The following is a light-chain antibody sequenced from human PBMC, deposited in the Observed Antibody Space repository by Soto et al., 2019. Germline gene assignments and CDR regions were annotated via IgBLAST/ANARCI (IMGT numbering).Light chain of an antibody. V-gene: IGKV1-5*03. Sequence: DIQMTQSPSTLSASVGDRVTITCRASQSISTWLAWYHQKPGKAPKLLIYKASSLQGGVPSRFSGSGSGTEFTLTISSLQPDDFATYYCQQYSSYPWTFGQGTKVDIK. CDR3: QQYSSYPWT. CDR2: KAS. J-gene: IGKJ1*01. CDR1: QSISTW.